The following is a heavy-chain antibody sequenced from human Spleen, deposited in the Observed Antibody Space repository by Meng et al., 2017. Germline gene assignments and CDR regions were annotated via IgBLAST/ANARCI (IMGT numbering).Heavy chain of an antibody. V-gene: IGHV1-18*01. Sequence: QLLLSRTVVKKPGDLVRGRCKTPSYNFTSYGINCVRQAPGQGLDWLGWINTYNGKTDYAQKFQGRITMTTDTFTSTGYMELRNLRSDDTAVYYCATRGNPYLNCWGQGTLVTVSS. CDR1: SYNFTSYG. J-gene: IGHJ4*02. CDR2: INTYNGKT. CDR3: ATRGNPYLNC.